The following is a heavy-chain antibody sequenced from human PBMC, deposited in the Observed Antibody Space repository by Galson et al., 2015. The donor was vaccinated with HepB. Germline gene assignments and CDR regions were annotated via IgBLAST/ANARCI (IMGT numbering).Heavy chain of an antibody. V-gene: IGHV3-49*03. CDR2: IRSKAYGGTT. J-gene: IGHJ5*02. D-gene: IGHD2-8*02. CDR1: GFTFGDYG. Sequence: SLRLSCAASGFTFGDYGVGWFRQAPGKGLEWVGFIRSKAYGGTTQYAASVKGRFIISRDDSRIIAYLQMNSLKTEDTAVYYCTTDVYYSTYWSWLDPWGQGTLVTVSS. CDR3: TTDVYYSTYWSWLDP.